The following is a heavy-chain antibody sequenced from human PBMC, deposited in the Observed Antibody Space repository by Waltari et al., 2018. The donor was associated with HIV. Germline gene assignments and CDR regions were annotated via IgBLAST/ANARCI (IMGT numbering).Heavy chain of an antibody. CDR3: ARVTLEGMVATNFDY. D-gene: IGHD5-12*01. CDR2: IYHSGGT. CDR1: GYSISSGYY. V-gene: IGHV4-38-2*01. J-gene: IGHJ4*02. Sequence: QVQLQESGPGLVKPSETLSLTCAVSGYSISSGYYWGWIRKPPGEGLEWIGSIYHSGGTYYNPSLKSRVTISVDTSKNQFSLKLSSVTAADTAVYYCARVTLEGMVATNFDYWGQGTLVTVSS.